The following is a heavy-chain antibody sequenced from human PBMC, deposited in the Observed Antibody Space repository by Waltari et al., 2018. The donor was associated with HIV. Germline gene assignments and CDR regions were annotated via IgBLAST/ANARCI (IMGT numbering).Heavy chain of an antibody. Sequence: QVQLQESGPGLVKPSETLSLTCTVSGGSISSYYWSWIRQPPGKGLEWIGYIYYSGSTNYNPSLKSRVTISVDTAKNQFSLKLSSVTAADTAVYYCAREDCSGGSCYSGAGGFFDYWGQGTLVTVSS. CDR3: AREDCSGGSCYSGAGGFFDY. CDR1: GGSISSYY. V-gene: IGHV4-59*01. J-gene: IGHJ4*02. D-gene: IGHD2-15*01. CDR2: IYYSGST.